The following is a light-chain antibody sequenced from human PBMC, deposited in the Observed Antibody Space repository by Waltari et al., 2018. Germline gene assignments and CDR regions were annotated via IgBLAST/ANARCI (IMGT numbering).Light chain of an antibody. CDR2: YVY. V-gene: IGLV2-11*01. CDR3: FSYAGSYTLGV. J-gene: IGLJ1*01. CDR1: SAAIGGYRY. Sequence: QSALPQPRPVSGSPGHSVTIPCNGTSAAIGGYRYVSWYQQHPGKAPKLIIYYVYKRPAGGPVRFSGSKSGTTASLTISGLQADDEANYYCFSYAGSYTLGVFGVGTKVAVL.